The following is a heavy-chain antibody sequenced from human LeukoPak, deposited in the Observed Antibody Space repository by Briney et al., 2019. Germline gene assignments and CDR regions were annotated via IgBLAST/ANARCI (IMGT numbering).Heavy chain of an antibody. Sequence: ASVKVSCKASGYTFTSYAMHWVRQAPGQRLEWMGWINAGNGNTKYSQKFQGRVTITRDTSASTAYMELSSLRSGDTAVYYCARDSCSSTSCYLFDYWGQGTLVTVSS. D-gene: IGHD2-2*01. J-gene: IGHJ4*02. V-gene: IGHV1-3*01. CDR2: INAGNGNT. CDR3: ARDSCSSTSCYLFDY. CDR1: GYTFTSYA.